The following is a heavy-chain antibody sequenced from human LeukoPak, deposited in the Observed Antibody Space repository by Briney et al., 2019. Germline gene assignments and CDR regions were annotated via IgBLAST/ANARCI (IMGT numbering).Heavy chain of an antibody. V-gene: IGHV4-59*08. Sequence: SETLSLTCSVSGGSISSYYWSWIRQPPGKGLEWIGYIYYSGSTTYNPSLKSRVTISVDTSKNQFSLSLISVTAADTALYYCARHGGNYHEFDFWGQGTLVTVSS. CDR1: GGSISSYY. D-gene: IGHD1-26*01. J-gene: IGHJ4*02. CDR2: IYYSGST. CDR3: ARHGGNYHEFDF.